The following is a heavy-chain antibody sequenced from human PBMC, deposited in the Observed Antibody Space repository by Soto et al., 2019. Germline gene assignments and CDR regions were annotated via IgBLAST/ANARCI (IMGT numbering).Heavy chain of an antibody. V-gene: IGHV1-3*01. J-gene: IGHJ6*02. CDR2: INAGNGNT. D-gene: IGHD2-2*01. CDR3: ARGGYCSSTSCPHYYYYGMDV. Sequence: ASVKVSCKASGYTFTSYAMHWVRQAPGQRLEWMGWINAGNGNTKYSQKFQGRVTITRDTSASTAYMELSSLRSEDTAVYYCARGGYCSSTSCPHYYYYGMDVWGQRTTLTVSS. CDR1: GYTFTSYA.